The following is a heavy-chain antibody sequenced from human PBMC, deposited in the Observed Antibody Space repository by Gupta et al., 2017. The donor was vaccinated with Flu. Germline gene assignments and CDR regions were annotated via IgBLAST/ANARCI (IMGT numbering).Heavy chain of an antibody. CDR1: GFTFDDYT. Sequence: EVQLVESGGVVVQPGGSLRLSCAASGFTFDDYTMHGVRQAPGKGLEWVSLISWDGGSTYYADSVKGRFTISRDNSKNSLYLQMNSLRTEDTALYYCAKDISGSSYFDYWGQGTLVTVSS. CDR3: AKDISGSSYFDY. D-gene: IGHD6-6*01. J-gene: IGHJ4*02. CDR2: ISWDGGST. V-gene: IGHV3-43*01.